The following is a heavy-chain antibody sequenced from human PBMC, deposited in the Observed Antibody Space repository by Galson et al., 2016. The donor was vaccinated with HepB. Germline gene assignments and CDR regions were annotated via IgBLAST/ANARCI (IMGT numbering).Heavy chain of an antibody. CDR2: ISGSGGNT. J-gene: IGHJ4*02. CDR3: AKDLFNQPYCHDF. V-gene: IGHV3-23*01. CDR1: GFTLTTYT. D-gene: IGHD1-14*01. Sequence: SLRLSCAASGFTLTTYTMHWVRQAPGKGLEWVSAISGSGGNTYYADSVKGRFTISRDNSKNSLYLQMNGLRAEDTALYYCAKDLFNQPYCHDFWGQGTLVTVSS.